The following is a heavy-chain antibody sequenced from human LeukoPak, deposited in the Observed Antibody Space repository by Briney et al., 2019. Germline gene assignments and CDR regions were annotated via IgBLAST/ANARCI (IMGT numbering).Heavy chain of an antibody. Sequence: VASVKVSCKASGGTFSSYAINWVRQAPGQGLEWMGGIIPIFGTTNYAQKFQGRVTITADESTSTAYMELSSLRSEDTAVYYCARVSTLGYSYGYCFDYWGQGTLVTASS. CDR2: IIPIFGTT. J-gene: IGHJ4*02. D-gene: IGHD5-18*01. CDR1: GGTFSSYA. V-gene: IGHV1-69*13. CDR3: ARVSTLGYSYGYCFDY.